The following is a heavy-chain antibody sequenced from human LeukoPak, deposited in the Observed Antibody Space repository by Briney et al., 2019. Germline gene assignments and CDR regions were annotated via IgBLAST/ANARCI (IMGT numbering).Heavy chain of an antibody. J-gene: IGHJ4*02. CDR3: ARGNLYTAATIEDY. CDR1: GFDFSRYV. D-gene: IGHD3-16*01. CDR2: ISPEGYMK. V-gene: IGHV3-30-3*01. Sequence: GRSLRLSCAASGFDFSRYVIHWVRQGPGKGLEWVAVISPEGYMKDYADSVKGRFTVSRDNSKNTVYSQMNSLSAEDTSRYYCARGNLYTAATIEDYWGQGTLVTVSS.